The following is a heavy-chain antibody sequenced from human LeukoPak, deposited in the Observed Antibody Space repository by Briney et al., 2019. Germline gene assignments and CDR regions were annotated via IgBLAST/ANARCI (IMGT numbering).Heavy chain of an antibody. V-gene: IGHV1-18*01. CDR1: GXTLNXNG. J-gene: IGHJ4*02. D-gene: IGHD3-10*01. CDR2: XNTYNGDT. CDR3: GRDYRASGIIFVFDY. Sequence: XAXGXTLNXNGIXWVRQAPGXGLEXMGWXNTYNGDTNYAQNFQGRVTMTTGTSTSTAYMELRSLRSDDTAVYYCGRDYRASGIIFVFDYWGQGTLVTVSS.